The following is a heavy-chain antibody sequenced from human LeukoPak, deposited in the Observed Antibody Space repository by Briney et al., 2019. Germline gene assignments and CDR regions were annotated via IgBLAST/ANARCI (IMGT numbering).Heavy chain of an antibody. Sequence: SVKVSCKASGGTFSSYAISWVRQAPGQGLEWMGRIIPILGIANYAQKFQGRVTITADKSTSTAYMELSSLRSEDTAVYYCASGIAAAGTKNFQHWGQGTLVTVSS. D-gene: IGHD6-13*01. CDR2: IIPILGIA. CDR3: ASGIAAAGTKNFQH. V-gene: IGHV1-69*04. CDR1: GGTFSSYA. J-gene: IGHJ1*01.